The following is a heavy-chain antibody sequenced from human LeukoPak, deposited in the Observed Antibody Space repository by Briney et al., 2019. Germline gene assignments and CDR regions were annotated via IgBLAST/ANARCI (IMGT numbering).Heavy chain of an antibody. J-gene: IGHJ4*02. Sequence: GGSLRLSCAASGFSFSAHWMHWVRQAPGKGLVWVAQINGDATATNYAGSVKGRFTISRDNAKNTVHLQMSTLTAEDTALYYCAKDKWWGASDHWGEGSLVTASS. CDR1: GFSFSAHW. V-gene: IGHV3-74*01. D-gene: IGHD2-8*01. CDR2: INGDATAT. CDR3: AKDKWWGASDH.